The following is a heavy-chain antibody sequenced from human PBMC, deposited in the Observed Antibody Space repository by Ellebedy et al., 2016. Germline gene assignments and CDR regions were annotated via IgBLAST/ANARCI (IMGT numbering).Heavy chain of an antibody. Sequence: SETLSLTXAVYGGSFSGYYWSWIRQPPGKGLEWIGEINHSGSTNYNPSLKSRVTISVDTSKNQFSLKLSSVTAADTAVYYCARGPRRITIFGVGYFDYWGQGTLVTVSS. CDR2: INHSGST. CDR3: ARGPRRITIFGVGYFDY. D-gene: IGHD3-3*01. J-gene: IGHJ4*02. V-gene: IGHV4-34*01. CDR1: GGSFSGYY.